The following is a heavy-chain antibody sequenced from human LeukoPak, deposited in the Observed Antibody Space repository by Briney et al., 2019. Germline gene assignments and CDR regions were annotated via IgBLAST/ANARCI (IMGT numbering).Heavy chain of an antibody. CDR1: GGFISSTSYY. D-gene: IGHD3-22*01. CDR2: IYYSGTT. Sequence: PSETLSLTCTVSGGFISSTSYYWGWIRQPPGKGQEWIGSIYYSGTTYYNPSLKSRVTISVDRSKNQFSLKLSSVTAADTAVYYCASGGYDSSGYYSDYWGQGTLVTVSS. J-gene: IGHJ4*02. V-gene: IGHV4-39*07. CDR3: ASGGYDSSGYYSDY.